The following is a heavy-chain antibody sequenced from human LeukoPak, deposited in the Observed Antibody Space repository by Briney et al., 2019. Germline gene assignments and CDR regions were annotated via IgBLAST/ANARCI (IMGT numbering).Heavy chain of an antibody. Sequence: SETLSLTCAVYGGSFSGYYWSWIRQPPGKGLEWIGEINHSGSTNYNPSLKSRVTISVDTSKNQFSLKLSSVTAADTAVYYCARVKGRIQLHYFDYWGQGTLVTVSS. J-gene: IGHJ4*02. V-gene: IGHV4-34*01. D-gene: IGHD5-18*01. CDR1: GGSFSGYY. CDR3: ARVKGRIQLHYFDY. CDR2: INHSGST.